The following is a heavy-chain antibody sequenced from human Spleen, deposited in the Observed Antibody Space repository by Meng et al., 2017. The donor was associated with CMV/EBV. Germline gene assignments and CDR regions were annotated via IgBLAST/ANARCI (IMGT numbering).Heavy chain of an antibody. V-gene: IGHV1-69*05. CDR2: IIPIFARA. J-gene: IGHJ4*02. CDR1: GGTFSYYD. D-gene: IGHD6-6*01. Sequence: SVKVSCKTSGGTFSYYDINWVRQAPGHGLEWMGGIIPIFARANYAQKFQGRFTITTDESTSTAYMELSSLRSEDTAVFYCASGRPGEFDYWAQGALVTVSS. CDR3: ASGRPGEFDY.